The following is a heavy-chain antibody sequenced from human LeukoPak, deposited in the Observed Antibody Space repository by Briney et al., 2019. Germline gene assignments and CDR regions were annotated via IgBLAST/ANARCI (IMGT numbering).Heavy chain of an antibody. CDR2: INPNSGGT. J-gene: IGHJ5*02. Sequence: ASVKVSCKASGYTFTGYCMHWVRQAPGQGLEWMGWINPNSGGTNYAQKFQGRVTMTRDTSISTAYMELSRLRSDDTAVYYCAREGDDVVVVAATGGNWFDPWGQGTLVTVSS. V-gene: IGHV1-2*02. CDR3: AREGDDVVVVAATGGNWFDP. CDR1: GYTFTGYC. D-gene: IGHD2-15*01.